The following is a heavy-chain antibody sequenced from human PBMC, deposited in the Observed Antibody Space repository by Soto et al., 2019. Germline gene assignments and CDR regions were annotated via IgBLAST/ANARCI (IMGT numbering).Heavy chain of an antibody. Sequence: ASVKVSCKASGYTFTSYGISWVRQAPGQGLEWVGWISAYNGNSNYAQTYHGRVTMTTDTSTNTAYMEMSSLRSDDTAVYYCARIADCSTTSCSFPSRFHIRGYFYYYGIDVWGQGTTVPVSS. CDR1: GYTFTSYG. CDR3: ARIADCSTTSCSFPSRFHIRGYFYYYGIDV. J-gene: IGHJ6*02. CDR2: ISAYNGNS. D-gene: IGHD2-2*01. V-gene: IGHV1-18*01.